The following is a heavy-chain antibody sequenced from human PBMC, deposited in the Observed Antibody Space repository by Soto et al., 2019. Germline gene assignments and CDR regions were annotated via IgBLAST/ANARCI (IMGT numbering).Heavy chain of an antibody. J-gene: IGHJ4*02. CDR2: ISGSGSHT. Sequence: GGSLRLSCAASGFTFAGHAMSWVRQAPGKGLEWVSAISGSGSHTYYEDSAKGRFTISRDNSKNTLYLQMNSLRAEDTAVYYCAKDLQGYYRPFHYWGQGTLVTVSS. CDR3: AKDLQGYYRPFHY. V-gene: IGHV3-23*01. CDR1: GFTFAGHA. D-gene: IGHD3-22*01.